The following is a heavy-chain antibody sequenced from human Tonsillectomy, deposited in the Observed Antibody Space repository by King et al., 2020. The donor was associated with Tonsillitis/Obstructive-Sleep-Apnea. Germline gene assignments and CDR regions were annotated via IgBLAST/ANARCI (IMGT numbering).Heavy chain of an antibody. CDR2: IDPSDSYT. V-gene: IGHV5-10-1*03. CDR1: GYSFTSYW. J-gene: IGHJ3*02. Sequence: QLVQSGAEVKKPGESLRISCKASGYSFTSYWISWVRQLPGKGLEWMGRIDPSDSYTNYSPSFQGHVTISVDKSINTAYLQWSSLKASDPAMYYCAKFPLDVFDIWGQGTMVTVSS. CDR3: AKFPLDVFDI.